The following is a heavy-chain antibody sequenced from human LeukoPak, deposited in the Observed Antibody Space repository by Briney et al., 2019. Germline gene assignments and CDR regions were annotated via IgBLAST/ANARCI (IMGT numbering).Heavy chain of an antibody. V-gene: IGHV3-33*08. D-gene: IGHD2-2*02. Sequence: GGSLRLSCAASGFTFSSYGMHWVRQAPGKGLEWVAVIWYGGSNKYYADSVKGRFTISRDNSKNTLYLQMNSLRAEDTAVYYCARDGAPLGYCSSTSCYIGYWGQGTLVTVSS. CDR2: IWYGGSNK. J-gene: IGHJ4*02. CDR1: GFTFSSYG. CDR3: ARDGAPLGYCSSTSCYIGY.